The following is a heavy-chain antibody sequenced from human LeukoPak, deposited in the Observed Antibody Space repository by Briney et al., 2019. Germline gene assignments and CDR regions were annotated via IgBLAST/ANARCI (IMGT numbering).Heavy chain of an antibody. J-gene: IGHJ6*02. CDR1: GGSISSGGYY. CDR3: ARDPYYDFWSGYPYGMDV. CDR2: IYYSGST. D-gene: IGHD3-3*01. V-gene: IGHV4-31*03. Sequence: PSETLSLTCTVSGGSISSGGYYWSWIRQHPGKGLEWIGYIYYSGSTYYSPSLKSRVTISVDTSKNQFSLKLSSVTAADTAVYYCARDPYYDFWSGYPYGMDVWGQGTTVTVSS.